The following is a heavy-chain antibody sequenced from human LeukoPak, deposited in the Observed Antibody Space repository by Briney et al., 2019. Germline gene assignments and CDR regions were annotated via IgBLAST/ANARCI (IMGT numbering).Heavy chain of an antibody. Sequence: GGSLRLSCAASGFTVSSNYMSWVRQAPGKGLEWVSVIYSGGSTYYADSVKGRFTISRDNSKNTLYLQMNSLRAEDTAVYYCARARMVATAYYFDYWGQGTLVTVSS. CDR1: GFTVSSNY. J-gene: IGHJ4*02. D-gene: IGHD5-12*01. CDR3: ARARMVATAYYFDY. V-gene: IGHV3-53*01. CDR2: IYSGGST.